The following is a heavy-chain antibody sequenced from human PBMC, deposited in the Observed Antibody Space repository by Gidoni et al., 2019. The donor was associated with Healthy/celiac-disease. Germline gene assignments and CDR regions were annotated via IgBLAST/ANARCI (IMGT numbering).Heavy chain of an antibody. Sequence: QVQLVESGGGVVQPGRSLRLSCSASGFTFSSYGMHGVRQAPGKGLEWVAFISYDGSNKDYADSVKGRFTISRDNSKNTLYLQMNSLRAEDTAVYYCAPSSHRENWFDPWGQGTLVTVSS. V-gene: IGHV3-30*03. CDR2: ISYDGSNK. CDR3: APSSHRENWFDP. CDR1: GFTFSSYG. J-gene: IGHJ5*02.